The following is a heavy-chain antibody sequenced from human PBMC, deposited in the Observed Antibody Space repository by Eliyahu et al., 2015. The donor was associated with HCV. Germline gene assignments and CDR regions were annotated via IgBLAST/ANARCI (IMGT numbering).Heavy chain of an antibody. Sequence: QVQLVQSGAEVKKPGASVKVSCKASGYTFIAYAIHWVRQAPGQRLEWMGWINVATGNTKYSQKFQGRVTISSDTSATTAYMELSSLSSADTAMYYCARDGGHKVGYYSYYGMDVWGQGTTVTVSS. D-gene: IGHD2-15*01. CDR3: ARDGGHKVGYYSYYGMDV. V-gene: IGHV1-3*01. CDR1: GYTFIAYA. J-gene: IGHJ6*02. CDR2: INVATGNT.